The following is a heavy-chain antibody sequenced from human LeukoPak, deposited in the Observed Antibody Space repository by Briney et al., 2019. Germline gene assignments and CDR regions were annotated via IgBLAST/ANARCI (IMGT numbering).Heavy chain of an antibody. CDR1: GYTFTSYY. CDR3: ARAVTTDYYYGMDV. D-gene: IGHD4-11*01. Sequence: GASVKVSCKASGYTFTSYYMHWVRQAPGQGLEWMGIINPSGGSTSYAQKFQGRVTMTRDTSTSTAYMELRSLRSDDTAVYYCARAVTTDYYYGMDVWGQGTTVTVSS. CDR2: INPSGGST. V-gene: IGHV1-46*01. J-gene: IGHJ6*02.